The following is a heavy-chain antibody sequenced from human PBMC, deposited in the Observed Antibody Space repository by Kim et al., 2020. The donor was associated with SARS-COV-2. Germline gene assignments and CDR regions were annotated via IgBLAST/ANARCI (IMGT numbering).Heavy chain of an antibody. D-gene: IGHD1-26*01. CDR2: INPSGGST. Sequence: ASVKVSCKASGYTFTSYYMHWVRQAPGQGLEWMGIINPSGGSTSYAQKFQGRVTMTRDTSTSTVYMELSSLRSEDTDVYYCARDLSRFVDLWGIVGASPLSDGMDVWGQGTTVAVSS. V-gene: IGHV1-46*01. CDR1: GYTFTSYY. J-gene: IGHJ6*02. CDR3: ARDLSRFVDLWGIVGASPLSDGMDV.